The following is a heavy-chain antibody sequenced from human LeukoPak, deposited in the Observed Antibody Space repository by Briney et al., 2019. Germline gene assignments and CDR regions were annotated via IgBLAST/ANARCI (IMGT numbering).Heavy chain of an antibody. CDR2: IIPILGTA. Sequence: SANVSCKASGGTFSSYAISWVRHAPGQGLEWMGGIIPILGTANYAQKFQGRVTITADESTSTAYMELSSLRSEDTAVYYCARDPPEAYRGYDYGGDYWGQGTLVTVSS. J-gene: IGHJ4*02. CDR1: GGTFSSYA. CDR3: ARDPPEAYRGYDYGGDY. V-gene: IGHV1-69*13. D-gene: IGHD5-12*01.